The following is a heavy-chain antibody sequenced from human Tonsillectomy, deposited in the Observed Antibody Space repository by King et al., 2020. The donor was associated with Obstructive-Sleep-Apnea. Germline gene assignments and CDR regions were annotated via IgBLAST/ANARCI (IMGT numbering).Heavy chain of an antibody. Sequence: QLVQSGAEVKKPGESLKISCKGSGYSFTSYWIGWVRQMPGKGLEWMGIIYPGDSDTRYSPSFQGQVTISADKSINTAYLQWSSLKASDTAMYYCARRAAYCGGDCYNNDYWGQGTLVTVSS. CDR2: IYPGDSDT. CDR3: ARRAAYCGGDCYNNDY. J-gene: IGHJ4*02. D-gene: IGHD2-21*02. CDR1: GYSFTSYW. V-gene: IGHV5-51*01.